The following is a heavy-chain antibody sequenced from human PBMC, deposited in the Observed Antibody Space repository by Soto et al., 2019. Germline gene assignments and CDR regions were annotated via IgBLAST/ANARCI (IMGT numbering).Heavy chain of an antibody. J-gene: IGHJ4*02. Sequence: SETLSLTCGVSGYSLTSGYHWGWIRQPPGKGLEWIGTIYHSGTTYYNPSLMSRVTMSVDTSKNQFSLKVTSATAADTAVYFCVRPYGRSSRFFDSWGQGTLVTVS. V-gene: IGHV4-38-2*01. CDR3: VRPYGRSSRFFDS. CDR2: IYHSGTT. D-gene: IGHD6-6*01. CDR1: GYSLTSGYH.